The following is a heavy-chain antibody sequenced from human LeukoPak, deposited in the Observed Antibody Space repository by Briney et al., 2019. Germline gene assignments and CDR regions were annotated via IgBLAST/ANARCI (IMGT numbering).Heavy chain of an antibody. Sequence: ASVKVSCKASGYTFTSYYMHWVRQAPGQGLEWVGIINLSGGSTRYAQNFQGRVTMTRDTSTSTVYMELSSLRSEDTAVYYCARDRVAARLVPDYWGQGTLVTVSS. CDR2: INLSGGST. D-gene: IGHD6-6*01. V-gene: IGHV1-46*01. J-gene: IGHJ4*02. CDR3: ARDRVAARLVPDY. CDR1: GYTFTSYY.